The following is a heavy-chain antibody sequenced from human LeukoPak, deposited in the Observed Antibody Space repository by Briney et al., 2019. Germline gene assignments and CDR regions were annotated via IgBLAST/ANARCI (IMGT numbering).Heavy chain of an antibody. CDR2: ISGSGGST. CDR3: AKTGWSITMRVVVNPSPTYFDY. D-gene: IGHD3-22*01. CDR1: GFTFSSYA. V-gene: IGHV3-23*01. Sequence: GGPLRLSCAASGFTFSSYAMSWVRQAPGKGLEWVSAISGSGGSTYYADSVKGRFTISRDNSKNTLYLQMNSLRAEDTAVYYCAKTGWSITMRVVVNPSPTYFDYWGQGTLVTVSS. J-gene: IGHJ4*02.